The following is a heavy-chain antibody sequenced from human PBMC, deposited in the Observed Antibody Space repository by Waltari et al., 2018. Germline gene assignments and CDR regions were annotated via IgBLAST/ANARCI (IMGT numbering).Heavy chain of an antibody. CDR3: AKNRLAPRRWLGFDY. D-gene: IGHD5-12*01. CDR2: ISGSGGST. V-gene: IGHV3-23*01. Sequence: EVQLLESGGGLVQPGGSLRLSCAASGFTFSSYAMSWVRPAPGKGLEWVSAISGSGGSTYYADSVEGRFTISRDNSKNTLYLQMNSLRAEDTAVYYCAKNRLAPRRWLGFDYWGQGTLVTVSS. J-gene: IGHJ4*02. CDR1: GFTFSSYA.